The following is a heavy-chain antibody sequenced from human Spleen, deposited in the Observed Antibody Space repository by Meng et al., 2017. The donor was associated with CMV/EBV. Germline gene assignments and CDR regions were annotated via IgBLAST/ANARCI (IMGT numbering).Heavy chain of an antibody. V-gene: IGHV1-18*01. CDR1: GGTFSSYA. CDR3: ARDRVIGVVSHYYYGMDV. CDR2: ISTYNGDT. Sequence: ASVKVSCKASGGTFSSYAISWVRQAPGQGLEWMGWISTYNGDTNYAQTLQGRVTMTTEPSTSTVYMELRSLRTDDTAVYYCARDRVIGVVSHYYYGMDVWGQGTTVTVSS. J-gene: IGHJ6*02. D-gene: IGHD3-3*01.